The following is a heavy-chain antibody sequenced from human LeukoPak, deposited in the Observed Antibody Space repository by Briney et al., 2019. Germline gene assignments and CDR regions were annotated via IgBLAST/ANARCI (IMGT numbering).Heavy chain of an antibody. Sequence: PSETLSLTCTVSGASISSSDRYWGWIRQPPGKGLEWIGSIYYSGITYHNPSLKSRVTISVDTSNNQFSLKLSSVTAADTAVYYCARLYLYDSSGYHYFDYWGQGTLVTVSS. J-gene: IGHJ4*02. D-gene: IGHD3-22*01. CDR2: IYYSGIT. CDR3: ARLYLYDSSGYHYFDY. CDR1: GASISSSDRY. V-gene: IGHV4-39*01.